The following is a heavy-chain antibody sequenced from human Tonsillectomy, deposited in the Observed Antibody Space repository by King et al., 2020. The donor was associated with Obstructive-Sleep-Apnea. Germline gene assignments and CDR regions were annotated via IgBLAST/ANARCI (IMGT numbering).Heavy chain of an antibody. Sequence: VQLQESGPGLMKPSQTLSLTCAVSGGSISSGGYSWSWIRQPPGKGLEWIGYIYYSGSTNYNPSLKSRVSISVDTSKNQFSLKLSSVTAADTAMYYCARMDYFDSSGYIYYFDYWGQGTMVTVSS. V-gene: IGHV4-30-4*07. J-gene: IGHJ4*02. D-gene: IGHD3-22*01. CDR3: ARMDYFDSSGYIYYFDY. CDR2: IYYSGST. CDR1: GGSISSGGYS.